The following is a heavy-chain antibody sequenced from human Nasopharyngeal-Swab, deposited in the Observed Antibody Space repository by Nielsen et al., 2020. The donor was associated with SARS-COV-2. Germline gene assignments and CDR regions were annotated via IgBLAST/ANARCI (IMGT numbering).Heavy chain of an antibody. Sequence: ASVKVSCKASGYNFTSYDIGWVRQARGQGLEWMGWIGAYNGNTNYAQKFPDRVTMTTATSTSTVYMELRSLRSDDTAVYYCARHGVAEDYWGQGTLVTVSS. CDR2: IGAYNGNT. J-gene: IGHJ4*02. D-gene: IGHD3-3*01. CDR1: GYNFTSYD. V-gene: IGHV1-18*01. CDR3: ARHGVAEDY.